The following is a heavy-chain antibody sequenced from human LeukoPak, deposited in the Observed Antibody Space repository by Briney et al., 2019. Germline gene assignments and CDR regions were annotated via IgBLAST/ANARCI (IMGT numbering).Heavy chain of an antibody. CDR2: ISSSSSYI. CDR1: GFTFSSYS. D-gene: IGHD6-19*01. J-gene: IGHJ4*02. Sequence: GGSLRLSCAASGFTFSSYSMNWVRQAPGKGLEWVSSISSSSSYIYYADSVKGRFTISRDNAKNSLYLQMNSPRAEDTAVYYCARSPEVAGTGYFDYWGQGTLVTVSS. CDR3: ARSPEVAGTGYFDY. V-gene: IGHV3-21*01.